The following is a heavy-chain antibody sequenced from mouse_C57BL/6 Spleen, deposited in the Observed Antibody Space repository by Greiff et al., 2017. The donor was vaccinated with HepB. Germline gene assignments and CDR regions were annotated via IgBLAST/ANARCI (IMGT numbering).Heavy chain of an antibody. J-gene: IGHJ2*01. CDR1: GYTFTSYW. CDR3: ARGSSYEDYFDY. D-gene: IGHD1-1*01. CDR2: IDPSDSET. Sequence: QVQLQLPGAELVRPGSSVKLSCKASGYTFTSYWMHWVKQRPIQGLEWIGNIDPSDSETHYNQKFKDKATLTVDKSSSTAYMQLSSLTSEDSAVYYCARGSSYEDYFDYWGQGTTLTVSS. V-gene: IGHV1-52*01.